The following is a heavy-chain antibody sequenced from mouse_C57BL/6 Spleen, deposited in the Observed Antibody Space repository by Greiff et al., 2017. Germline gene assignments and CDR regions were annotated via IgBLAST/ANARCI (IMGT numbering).Heavy chain of an antibody. CDR2: IYPGDGDT. J-gene: IGHJ1*03. CDR1: GYAFRSSW. Sequence: QVQLKESGPELVKPGASVKISCKASGYAFRSSWLTWVTQRPGKGLEWIGRIYPGDGDTNYNGKFKGKATLTADKSYSTAYMHISSLTSEDSAVYYCARRAGTSYWYFDVWGTGTTVTVSS. D-gene: IGHD3-3*01. CDR3: ARRAGTSYWYFDV. V-gene: IGHV1-82*01.